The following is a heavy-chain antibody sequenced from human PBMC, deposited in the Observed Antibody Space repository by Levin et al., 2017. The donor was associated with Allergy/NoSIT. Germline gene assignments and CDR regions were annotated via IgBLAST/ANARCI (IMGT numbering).Heavy chain of an antibody. CDR3: ARQTGRCFDP. CDR2: IKQDGSEK. CDR1: GFTFDTYW. Sequence: GGSLRLSCVASGFTFDTYWMTWVRQAPGKGLEWVADIKQDGSEKYYMDSVKGRFTISRDNAKNSMYLQMDSLRAEDTAVYFCARQTGRCFDPWGQGTLVTVSS. V-gene: IGHV3-7*01. J-gene: IGHJ5*02.